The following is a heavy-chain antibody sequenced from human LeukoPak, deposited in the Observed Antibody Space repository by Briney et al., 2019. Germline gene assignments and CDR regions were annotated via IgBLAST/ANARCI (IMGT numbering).Heavy chain of an antibody. CDR3: ARLRGAMTPVTSDFDY. D-gene: IGHD4-17*01. Sequence: SETLSLTCTVSGDSISSYYWNWVRQPPGKGLEWIGYIYYSGSTNCNPSLKSRVTISIDTSKNQFSLNLSSLTAADTAVYYCARLRGAMTPVTSDFDYWGQGTLVTVSS. V-gene: IGHV4-59*08. J-gene: IGHJ4*02. CDR1: GDSISSYY. CDR2: IYYSGST.